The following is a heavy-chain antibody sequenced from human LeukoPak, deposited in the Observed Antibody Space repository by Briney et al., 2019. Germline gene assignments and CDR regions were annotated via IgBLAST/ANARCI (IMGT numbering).Heavy chain of an antibody. CDR2: TYYRSKWYY. CDR1: GDSVSINSAA. Sequence: SQALSLTCAISGDSVSINSAAWNWIRQSPSRGLEWLGRTYYRSKWYYDYAVAVKSPKSINPYPSKNQFSLQWTSVTPEDTAVYYCARDPVGGSTIFDYWGQGTLVTVSS. CDR3: ARDPVGGSTIFDY. V-gene: IGHV6-1*01. D-gene: IGHD1-26*01. J-gene: IGHJ4*02.